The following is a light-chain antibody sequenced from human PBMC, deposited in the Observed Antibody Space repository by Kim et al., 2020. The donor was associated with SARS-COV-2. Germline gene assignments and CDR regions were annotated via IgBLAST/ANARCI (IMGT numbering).Light chain of an antibody. V-gene: IGLV3-1*01. CDR2: QDT. J-gene: IGLJ2*01. CDR1: KLGDKY. CDR3: QTWDSSSVI. Sequence: SVSPGQTASITCSGDKLGDKYVWWYQQKPGQSPVLVIYQDTKWPSGIPERFSGSNSGNTATLTISGTQAMDEADYYCQTWDSSSVIFGGGTQLTVL.